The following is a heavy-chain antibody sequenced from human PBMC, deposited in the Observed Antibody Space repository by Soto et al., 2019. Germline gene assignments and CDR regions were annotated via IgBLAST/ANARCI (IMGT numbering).Heavy chain of an antibody. CDR2: ISFDGSDK. Sequence: QVQLVESGGGVVQPGKSLRLSCAAAGFAFSRDGMHWVRQAPGKGLEWVAVISFDGSDKYYADSVKGRFTISRDNSKNTVDLQLNSLRPEDTALYYCAKPKGAVIPFDSWGQGTLVTVSS. D-gene: IGHD2-21*01. J-gene: IGHJ4*02. CDR3: AKPKGAVIPFDS. CDR1: GFAFSRDG. V-gene: IGHV3-30*18.